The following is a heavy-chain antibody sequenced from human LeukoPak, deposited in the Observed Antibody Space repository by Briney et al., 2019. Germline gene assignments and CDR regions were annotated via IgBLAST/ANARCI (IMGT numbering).Heavy chain of an antibody. D-gene: IGHD2-2*01. J-gene: IGHJ4*02. V-gene: IGHV3-74*01. CDR2: INGDGSWT. Sequence: GGSLRLSRAASGNYWMHWVRQAPGKGLEWVSHINGDGSWTTYADSVKGRFTISKDNAKNTVYLQMNNLRAEDTAVYYCVSFYETYWGRGTLVTVSS. CDR3: VSFYETY. CDR1: GNYW.